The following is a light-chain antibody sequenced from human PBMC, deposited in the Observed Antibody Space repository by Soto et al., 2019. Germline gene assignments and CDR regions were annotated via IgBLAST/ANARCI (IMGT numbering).Light chain of an antibody. Sequence: QSALTQPASVSGSPGQSITISCTGSSSDVGDYDYVAWYQQHPDKAPKLMIFDVSSRPSGVSNRFSGSKSGSTASLTISGLXAXXXXXYFCSSYSSSGTLYVFGTGTKLTVL. CDR3: SSYSSSGTLYV. J-gene: IGLJ1*01. V-gene: IGLV2-14*03. CDR2: DVS. CDR1: SSDVGDYDY.